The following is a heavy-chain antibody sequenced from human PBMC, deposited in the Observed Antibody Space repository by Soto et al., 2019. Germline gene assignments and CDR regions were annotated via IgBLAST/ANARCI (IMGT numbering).Heavy chain of an antibody. D-gene: IGHD1-1*01. V-gene: IGHV1-69*02. CDR1: GGTFDSFS. Sequence: QVQLVQSGAEVKKPGSSVKVSCKASGGTFDSFSISWVRQAPGQGLEWMGRIIPIIDITKYAQRVQGRLTITADKSTRTVYMDLSSLRSDDTAVYYCVRTGNFDSWGPGTLVSVSS. J-gene: IGHJ4*02. CDR2: IIPIIDIT. CDR3: VRTGNFDS.